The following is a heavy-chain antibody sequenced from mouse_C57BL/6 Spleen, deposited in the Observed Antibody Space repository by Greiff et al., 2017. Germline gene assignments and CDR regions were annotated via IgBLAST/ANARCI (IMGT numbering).Heavy chain of an antibody. CDR1: GYTFTSYW. V-gene: IGHV1-53*01. J-gene: IGHJ4*01. CDR3: ERGATTVVAYYDMDD. D-gene: IGHD1-1*01. Sequence: VQLLQSGTDLVKPGASVKLSCKASGYTFTSYWLHWVKQRPGQGLEWIGTINPSNGGTTYNEKFKSTATLTVDKSSSTAYMQLSSLPSEDTEVYYCERGATTVVAYYDMDDWGKGTAVTVSS. CDR2: INPSNGGT.